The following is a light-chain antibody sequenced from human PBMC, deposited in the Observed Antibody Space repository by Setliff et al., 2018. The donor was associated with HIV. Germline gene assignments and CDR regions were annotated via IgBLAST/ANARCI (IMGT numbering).Light chain of an antibody. CDR1: SSNIGSNT. CDR3: AAWDDSLNGLYV. J-gene: IGLJ1*01. CDR2: SNN. V-gene: IGLV1-44*01. Sequence: QSVLTQPPSASGTPGQRVTISCSGSSSNIGSNTVNWYQQVPRTAPKLLIYSNNQRPSGVPDRFSGSKSGTSASLAISGLQSEDEADYYCAAWDDSLNGLYVFGTGTKAPS.